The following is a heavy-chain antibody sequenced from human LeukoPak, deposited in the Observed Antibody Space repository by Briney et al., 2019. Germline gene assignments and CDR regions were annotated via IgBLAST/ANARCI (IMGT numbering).Heavy chain of an antibody. CDR2: ISSSGFNA. CDR3: AKSLVRGVINGDDY. V-gene: IGHV3-23*01. D-gene: IGHD3-10*01. J-gene: IGHJ4*02. Sequence: GGSLRLSCAASGFTFSTYAMSWVRQAPGKGLEWVSGISSSGFNAYYADSVKGRFTISRDNSQNTLYLQMNSLRAEDTAVYYCAKSLVRGVINGDDYWGQGTLVTVSS. CDR1: GFTFSTYA.